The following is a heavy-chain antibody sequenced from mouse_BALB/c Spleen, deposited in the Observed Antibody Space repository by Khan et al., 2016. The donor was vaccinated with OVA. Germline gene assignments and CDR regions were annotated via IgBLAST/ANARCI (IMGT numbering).Heavy chain of an antibody. V-gene: IGHV3-8*02. CDR2: MIYTGYT. J-gene: IGHJ3*01. CDR3: ARSTYRYAFAY. CDR1: GDSITSGY. D-gene: IGHD2-14*01. Sequence: EVQLQESGPSLVKPSQTLSLTCSVTGDSITSGYWSWIRNFPGNKLEYMGYMIYTGYTDYNPSLKSRLAITRHPSKNPYYLQLNSVTTEETATYYCARSTYRYAFAYWGQGTLVTVSA.